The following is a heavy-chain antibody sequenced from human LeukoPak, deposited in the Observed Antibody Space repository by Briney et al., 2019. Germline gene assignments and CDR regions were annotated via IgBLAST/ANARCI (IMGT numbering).Heavy chain of an antibody. CDR3: AKDWGSGYYDSSGATTPRDY. D-gene: IGHD3-22*01. CDR1: GFTFSNAW. CDR2: IKSKTDGGTT. Sequence: GGSLRLSCAASGFTFSNAWMSWVRQAPGKGLEWVGRIKSKTDGGTTDYAAPVKGRFTISRDDSKNTLHLQMNSLKTEDTAVYYCAKDWGSGYYDSSGATTPRDYWGQGTLVTVSS. V-gene: IGHV3-15*01. J-gene: IGHJ4*02.